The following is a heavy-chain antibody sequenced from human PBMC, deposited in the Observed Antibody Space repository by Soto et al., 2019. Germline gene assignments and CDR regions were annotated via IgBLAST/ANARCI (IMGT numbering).Heavy chain of an antibody. CDR3: AKGRTDYYYYMHV. CDR1: GFTFDDYA. Sequence: PGGSLRLSCAASGFTFDDYAMHWVRQAPGKGLEWVSGISWNSGSIGYADSVKGRFTISRDNAKNSLYLQMNSLRAEDTALYYCAKGRTDYYYYMHVWGKGTTVTVSS. J-gene: IGHJ6*03. V-gene: IGHV3-9*01. CDR2: ISWNSGSI.